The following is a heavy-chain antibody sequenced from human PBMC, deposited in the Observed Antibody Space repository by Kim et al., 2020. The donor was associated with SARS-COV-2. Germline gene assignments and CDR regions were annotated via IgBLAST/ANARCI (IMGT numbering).Heavy chain of an antibody. V-gene: IGHV3-30*04. CDR3: ARDLCSGGSCFHYYYYYGMDV. J-gene: IGHJ6*02. Sequence: GGSLRLSCAASGFTFSSYAMHWVRQAPGKGLEWVAVISYDGSNKYYADSVKGRFTISRDNSKNTLYLQMNSLRAEDTAVYYCARDLCSGGSCFHYYYYYGMDVWGQGTTVTVSS. CDR1: GFTFSSYA. CDR2: ISYDGSNK. D-gene: IGHD2-15*01.